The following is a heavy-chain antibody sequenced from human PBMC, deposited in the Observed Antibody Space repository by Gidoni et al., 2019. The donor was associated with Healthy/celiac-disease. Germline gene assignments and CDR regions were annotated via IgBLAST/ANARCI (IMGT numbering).Heavy chain of an antibody. Sequence: QVQLQESGPGLVKPSETLSLTCAVSGYSISSGYYWGWIRQPPGKGLEWIGSIYHSGSTYYNPSLKSRVTISVDTSKNQFSLKLSSVTAADTAVYYCARDRRYSYGYYGMDVWGQGTTVTVSS. D-gene: IGHD5-18*01. J-gene: IGHJ6*02. CDR2: IYHSGST. CDR1: GYSISSGYY. V-gene: IGHV4-38-2*02. CDR3: ARDRRYSYGYYGMDV.